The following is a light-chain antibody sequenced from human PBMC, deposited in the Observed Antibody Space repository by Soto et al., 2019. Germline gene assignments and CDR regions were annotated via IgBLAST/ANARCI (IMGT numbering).Light chain of an antibody. V-gene: IGKV1-5*03. J-gene: IGKJ1*01. CDR1: QSISSW. Sequence: DIQMTQSPSTLSASVVDRVTITCRASQSISSWLAWYQQKPGKAPKLLIYKASSLESGVPSRFSGSGSGTEFTLTISSLQPDDFATYYCQQYNSFWTFGQGTKVEI. CDR2: KAS. CDR3: QQYNSFWT.